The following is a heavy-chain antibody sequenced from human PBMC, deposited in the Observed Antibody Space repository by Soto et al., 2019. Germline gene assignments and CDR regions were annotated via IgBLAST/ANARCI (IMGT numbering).Heavy chain of an antibody. CDR3: AKDDDILTGYYADYYYYGMDV. D-gene: IGHD3-9*01. J-gene: IGHJ6*02. V-gene: IGHV3-30*18. CDR1: GFTFSSYG. CDR2: ISYDGSNK. Sequence: QVQLVESGGGVVQPGRSLRLSCAASGFTFSSYGMHWVRQAPGKGLEWVAVISYDGSNKYYADSVKGRFTISRDNSKNTLYLQMNSLRAEDTAVYYCAKDDDILTGYYADYYYYGMDVWGQGTTVTVSS.